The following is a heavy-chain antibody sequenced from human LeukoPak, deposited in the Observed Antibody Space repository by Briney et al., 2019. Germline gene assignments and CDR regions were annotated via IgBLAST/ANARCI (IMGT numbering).Heavy chain of an antibody. CDR3: ARGPRYYDILAGYVVGYFQH. D-gene: IGHD3-9*01. V-gene: IGHV4-34*01. CDR2: INHSGST. J-gene: IGHJ1*01. Sequence: PSETLSLTCAVYGGSFSGYYWSWIRQPPGKGLEWIGEINHSGSTNYNPSLKSRVTISVDTSKNQFSLKLSSVTAADTAMYYCARGPRYYDILAGYVVGYFQHWGQGTLVTVSS. CDR1: GGSFSGYY.